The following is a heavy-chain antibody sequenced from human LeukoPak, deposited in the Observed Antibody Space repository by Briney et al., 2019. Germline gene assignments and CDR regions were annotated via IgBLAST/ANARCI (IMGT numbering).Heavy chain of an antibody. CDR3: ARDVSYYYDSSGPDY. V-gene: IGHV3-30-3*01. Sequence: GGSLRLSCAASGFIFSSYAMHWVRQAPGKGLEWVAVISYDGSNKYYADSVKGRFTISRDNSKNTLYLQMNSLRAEDTAVYYCARDVSYYYDSSGPDYWGQGTLVTVSS. CDR1: GFIFSSYA. D-gene: IGHD3-22*01. J-gene: IGHJ4*02. CDR2: ISYDGSNK.